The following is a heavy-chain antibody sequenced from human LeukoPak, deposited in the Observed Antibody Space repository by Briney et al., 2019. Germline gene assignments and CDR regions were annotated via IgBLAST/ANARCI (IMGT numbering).Heavy chain of an antibody. CDR3: AKSTSGYSYGFYIDY. Sequence: GGSLRLSCAASGFTFSRYWMSWVRQAPGKGLEWVSVISGSGGNTYYADSVKGRFTISRDNSQNTLYLQMNSLRAEDTAVYYCAKSTSGYSYGFYIDYWGQGTLVTVSS. D-gene: IGHD5-18*01. CDR2: ISGSGGNT. V-gene: IGHV3-23*01. J-gene: IGHJ4*02. CDR1: GFTFSRYW.